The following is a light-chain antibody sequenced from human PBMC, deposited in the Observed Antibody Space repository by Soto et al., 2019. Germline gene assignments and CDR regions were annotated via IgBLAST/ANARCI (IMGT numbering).Light chain of an antibody. CDR3: QQYNGYWT. J-gene: IGKJ1*01. CDR2: DAS. V-gene: IGKV1-5*01. Sequence: DIQMTQSPSTLSASVGDRVTITCRASQSVGTWLAWYQQKPGKPPTILIYDASNLESGVPSRFSGGGSGAEFTLTISSLQPEDFATYVCQQYNGYWTLGQGTKVDIK. CDR1: QSVGTW.